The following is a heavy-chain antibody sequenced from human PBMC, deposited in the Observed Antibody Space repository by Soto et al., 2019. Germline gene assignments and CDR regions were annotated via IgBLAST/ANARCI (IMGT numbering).Heavy chain of an antibody. Sequence: QVRLVQSGAEVKKPGSSVRVSCKASGGTLRNYGISWVRQAPGQGLEWMGGIIPDFGTANYAQKFQGRVTITADESTSTVYMDVTSLRSEDTAVYYCSRGDATKIVVTTYYGMDVWGQGTTVTVSS. CDR2: IIPDFGTA. D-gene: IGHD4-17*01. V-gene: IGHV1-69*12. CDR3: SRGDATKIVVTTYYGMDV. CDR1: GGTLRNYG. J-gene: IGHJ6*02.